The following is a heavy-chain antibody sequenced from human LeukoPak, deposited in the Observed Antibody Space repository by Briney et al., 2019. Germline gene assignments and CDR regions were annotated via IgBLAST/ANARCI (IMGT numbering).Heavy chain of an antibody. CDR3: ARLYSGSYIY. J-gene: IGHJ4*02. CDR1: GGSISSGDYY. V-gene: IGHV4-61*02. D-gene: IGHD1-26*01. Sequence: PSETLSLTWNVSGGSISSGDYYWSWIRQPAGKALEWIGRIYASGSTNYNPSLKSRVTISVDTSKNQFSLKLSSVTAADTAVYYCARLYSGSYIYWGQGTLVTVSS. CDR2: IYASGST.